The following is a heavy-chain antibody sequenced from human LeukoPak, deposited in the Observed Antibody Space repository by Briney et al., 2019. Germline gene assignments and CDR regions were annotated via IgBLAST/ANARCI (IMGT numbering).Heavy chain of an antibody. D-gene: IGHD6-19*01. J-gene: IGHJ3*02. CDR2: IIPILGIA. CDR1: GGTFSSYA. Sequence: ASVTVSCKASGGTFSSYAISWVRQAPGQGLEWMGRIIPILGIANYAQKFQGRVTITADKSTSTAYMELSSLRSEDTAVYYCARGRGSSAGAFDIWGQGTMVTVSS. CDR3: ARGRGSSAGAFDI. V-gene: IGHV1-69*04.